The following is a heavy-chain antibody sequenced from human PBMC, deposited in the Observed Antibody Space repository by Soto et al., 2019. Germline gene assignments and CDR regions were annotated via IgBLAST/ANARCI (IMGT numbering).Heavy chain of an antibody. V-gene: IGHV3-23*01. D-gene: IGHD6-6*01. J-gene: IGHJ6*02. Sequence: GESLKISCAASGFTFSSYAMSWVRQAPGKGLEWVSAISGSSGKTYYADSVKGRFTISRDNSKNTLYLQMNSLRAEDTAVYYCAKVITARLSYYYGMDVWGQGTTVTVSS. CDR2: ISGSSGKT. CDR3: AKVITARLSYYYGMDV. CDR1: GFTFSSYA.